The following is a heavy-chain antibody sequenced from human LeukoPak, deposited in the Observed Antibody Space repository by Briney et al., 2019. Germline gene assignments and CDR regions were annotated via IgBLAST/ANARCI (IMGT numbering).Heavy chain of an antibody. D-gene: IGHD2-2*01. CDR1: GYTFTGYY. CDR2: INPNSGGT. Sequence: ASVKVSCKASGYTFTGYYMHWVRQAPGQGLEWMGRINPNSGGTNYAQKFQGRVTMTRDTSISTAYMGLSRLRSDNTAVYYCASTRWDIVVVPAASDAFDIWGQGTMVTVSS. J-gene: IGHJ3*02. V-gene: IGHV1-2*06. CDR3: ASTRWDIVVVPAASDAFDI.